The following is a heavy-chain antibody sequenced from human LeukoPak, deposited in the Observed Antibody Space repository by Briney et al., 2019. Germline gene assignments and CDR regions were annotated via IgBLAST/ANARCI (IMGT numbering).Heavy chain of an antibody. CDR2: IKQDGSEK. Sequence: GGSLRLFCAASGFTFSSYWMSWVRQAPGKGLEWVANIKQDGSEKYYVDSVKGRFTISRDNAKNSLYLQMNSLRAEDTAVYYCARDLEWSRRKQRLTPAAFDIWGQGTMVTVSS. D-gene: IGHD3-3*01. CDR1: GFTFSSYW. CDR3: ARDLEWSRRKQRLTPAAFDI. J-gene: IGHJ3*02. V-gene: IGHV3-7*01.